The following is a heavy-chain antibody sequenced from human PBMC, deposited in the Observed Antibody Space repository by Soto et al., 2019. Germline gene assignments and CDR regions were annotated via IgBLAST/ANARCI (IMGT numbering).Heavy chain of an antibody. J-gene: IGHJ4*02. CDR3: ARGQVVAAQH. Sequence: SETLSLTCTVSGGSISSNNYYWGWIRQPPGKGLEWIGYIYYSGSTYYNPSLKSRVTISVDRSKNQFSLKLSSVTAADTAVYYCARGQVVAAQHWGQGTLVTVSS. V-gene: IGHV4-39*07. D-gene: IGHD2-15*01. CDR2: IYYSGST. CDR1: GGSISSNNYY.